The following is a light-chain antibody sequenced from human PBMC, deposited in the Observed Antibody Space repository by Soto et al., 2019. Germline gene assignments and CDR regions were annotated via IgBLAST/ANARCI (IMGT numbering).Light chain of an antibody. CDR2: EVN. V-gene: IGLV2-8*01. J-gene: IGLJ1*01. Sequence: QSALTQPPSASGSPGQSVTISCTGTSSDVGGYNYVSWYQQHPGKVTKLMVYEVNKRPSGVPDRFSGSKYGNTASLTVSGLQAEDEADYYCTSYAGGNNVFGTGTKVTVL. CDR3: TSYAGGNNV. CDR1: SSDVGGYNY.